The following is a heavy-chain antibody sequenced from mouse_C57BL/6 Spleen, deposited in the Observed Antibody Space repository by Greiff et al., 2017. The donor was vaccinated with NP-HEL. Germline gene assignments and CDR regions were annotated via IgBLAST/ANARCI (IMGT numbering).Heavy chain of an antibody. V-gene: IGHV5-17*01. CDR2: ISSGSSTI. Sequence: EVKLMESGGGLVKPGGSLKLSCAASGFTFSDYGMHWVRQAPERGLEWVAYISSGSSTIYYADTVKGRFTISRDNAKNTLFLQMTSLRSEDTAMYYCAREGGAMDYWGQGTSVTVSS. CDR1: GFTFSDYG. J-gene: IGHJ4*01. CDR3: AREGGAMDY.